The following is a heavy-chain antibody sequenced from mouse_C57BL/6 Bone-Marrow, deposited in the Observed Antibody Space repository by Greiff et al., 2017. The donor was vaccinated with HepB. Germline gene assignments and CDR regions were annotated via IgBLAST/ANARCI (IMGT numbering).Heavy chain of an antibody. CDR3: ARSLIITTVVADWYFDV. D-gene: IGHD1-1*01. V-gene: IGHV7-3*01. CDR2: IRNKANGYTT. CDR1: GFTFTDYY. J-gene: IGHJ1*03. Sequence: EVHLVESGGGLVQPGGSLSLSCAASGFTFTDYYMSWVRQPPGKALEWLGFIRNKANGYTTEYSASVKGRFTISRDNSQSILYLQMNALGAEDSGTYYGARSLIITTVVADWYFDVWGTGTTVTVSS.